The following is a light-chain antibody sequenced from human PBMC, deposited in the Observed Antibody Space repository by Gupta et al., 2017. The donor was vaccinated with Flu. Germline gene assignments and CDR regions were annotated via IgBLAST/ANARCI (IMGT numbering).Light chain of an antibody. J-gene: IGLJ3*02. CDR2: DDR. Sequence: SYVLTQPPSASVAPGQTARITCGGNNIGSKSVHWYQQKPGQAPVLVVYDDRDRPSGIPERFSGSNSANTATLTISRVEAGDEADYYCQVWDSSSDHWVFGGGTKLTVL. V-gene: IGLV3-21*02. CDR1: NIGSKS. CDR3: QVWDSSSDHWV.